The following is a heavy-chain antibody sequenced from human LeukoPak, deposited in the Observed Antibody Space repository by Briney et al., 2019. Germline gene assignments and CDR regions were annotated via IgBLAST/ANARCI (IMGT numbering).Heavy chain of an antibody. CDR1: GFTFDDYG. CDR3: AIHPPRIAAAGTIDY. J-gene: IGHJ4*02. D-gene: IGHD6-13*01. Sequence: PGGSLRLSCAASGFTFDDYGMHWVRQAPGKGLEWVSGISWNSGSIDYADSVKGRFTISRDNAQNSLYMQMNSLRAEDTASYYCAIHPPRIAAAGTIDYWGQGTLVTVSS. CDR2: ISWNSGSI. V-gene: IGHV3-9*01.